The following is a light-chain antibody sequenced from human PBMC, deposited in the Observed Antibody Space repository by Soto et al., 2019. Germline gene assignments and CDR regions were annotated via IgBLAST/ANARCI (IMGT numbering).Light chain of an antibody. Sequence: DIQMTQSPSSLSASVGDRVIITCRASQGISNYLAWYQQKPGKVPKLLIYAASTLQSGVPSRFSGSGSGTDFTLTISSLQPEDVATYYCQKYNSAARTFDQGTKVEIK. J-gene: IGKJ1*01. CDR3: QKYNSAART. CDR2: AAS. CDR1: QGISNY. V-gene: IGKV1-27*01.